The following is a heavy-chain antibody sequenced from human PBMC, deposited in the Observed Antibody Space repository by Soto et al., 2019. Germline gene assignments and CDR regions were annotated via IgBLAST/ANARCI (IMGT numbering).Heavy chain of an antibody. Sequence: QVQLVESGGGVVQPGRSLRLSCAASGFPFSSYAMHWVRQAPGKGLEWAAIISYDGSNKYYADSVKGRFTISRDNSKNTLYLQMNSLRGEDKAVYYCAKDEGYSSSWRYYFDYWGQGTLVTVSS. J-gene: IGHJ4*02. V-gene: IGHV3-30*18. D-gene: IGHD6-13*01. CDR1: GFPFSSYA. CDR2: ISYDGSNK. CDR3: AKDEGYSSSWRYYFDY.